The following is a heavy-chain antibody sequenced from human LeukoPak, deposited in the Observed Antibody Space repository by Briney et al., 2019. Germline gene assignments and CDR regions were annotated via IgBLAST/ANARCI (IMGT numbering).Heavy chain of an antibody. V-gene: IGHV3-23*01. J-gene: IGHJ4*02. D-gene: IGHD2-2*01. CDR2: ISGSGSRP. Sequence: GGSLRLSWAASGFTFVSCAMSWVRQAPGKGLEWVSAISGSGSRPYYADSVKGRFTISRDNSKNTLYLQMNSLRAEDTALYYCARHPEPGFCTSSSCHDSYFDYWGQGALVTVSS. CDR3: ARHPEPGFCTSSSCHDSYFDY. CDR1: GFTFVSCA.